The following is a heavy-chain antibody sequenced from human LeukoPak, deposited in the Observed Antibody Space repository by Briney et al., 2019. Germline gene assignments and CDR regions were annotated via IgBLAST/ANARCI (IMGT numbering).Heavy chain of an antibody. Sequence: HGASVKVSCKASGGTFSSYAISWVRQAPGQGLEWMGGIIPIFGTTNYAQKFQGRVTITADKSTSTAYMELSSLRSEDTAVYYCASGQWELLNFDYWGQGTLVTVSS. CDR2: IIPIFGTT. J-gene: IGHJ4*02. CDR1: GGTFSSYA. D-gene: IGHD1-26*01. V-gene: IGHV1-69*06. CDR3: ASGQWELLNFDY.